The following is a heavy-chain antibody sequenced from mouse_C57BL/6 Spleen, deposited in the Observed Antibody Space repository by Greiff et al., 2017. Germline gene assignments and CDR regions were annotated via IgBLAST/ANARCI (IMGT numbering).Heavy chain of an antibody. V-gene: IGHV1-82*01. CDR3: ARIHDGYYYFDY. D-gene: IGHD2-3*01. J-gene: IGHJ2*01. CDR2: IYPGDGDT. CDR1: GYAFSSSW. Sequence: QVQLQQSGPELVKPGASVKISCKASGYAFSSSWMNWVKQRPGKGLEWIGRIYPGDGDTNYHGKFKGKATLTADKPSSTAYMQRSSLTSEDSAVYFCARIHDGYYYFDYWGQGTTLTVSS.